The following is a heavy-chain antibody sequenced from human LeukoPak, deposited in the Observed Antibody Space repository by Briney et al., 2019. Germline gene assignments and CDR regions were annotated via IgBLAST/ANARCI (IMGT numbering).Heavy chain of an antibody. Sequence: ASVKVSCKASGYTFSSYYMHWVRQAPGQGLEWMGVINPNDGSTTYAQKFQGRVTMTRDTSTTTVYMELSSLRSEDTAIYYCARVPADQVLLGEDYWGQGTLVTVSS. CDR2: INPNDGST. V-gene: IGHV1-46*01. CDR1: GYTFSSYY. D-gene: IGHD2-2*01. J-gene: IGHJ4*02. CDR3: ARVPADQVLLGEDY.